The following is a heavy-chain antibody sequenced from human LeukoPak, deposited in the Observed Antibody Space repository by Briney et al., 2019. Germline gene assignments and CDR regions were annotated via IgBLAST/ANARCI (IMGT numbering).Heavy chain of an antibody. V-gene: IGHV1-8*01. CDR1: GYTFTSYD. CDR3: ARMHHRWGRYYFDY. Sequence: ASVKVSCKASGYTFTSYDINWVRQATGQGLEWMGWMNPNSGNTDYAQKFQGRVTMTRNTSISTAYMELSSLRSEDTAVYYCARMHHRWGRYYFDYWGQGSLVTVPS. D-gene: IGHD3-16*01. CDR2: MNPNSGNT. J-gene: IGHJ4*02.